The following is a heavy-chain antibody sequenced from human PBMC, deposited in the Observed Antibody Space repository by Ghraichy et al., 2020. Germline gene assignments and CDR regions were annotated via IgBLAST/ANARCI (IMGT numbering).Heavy chain of an antibody. CDR1: GFTFSSYS. V-gene: IGHV3-48*02. Sequence: GGSLRLSCVGSGFTFSSYSMNWVRQSPGKGLEWVSYITSSGRTIFYADSVKGRFTISRDNAKNSLYLQMNSLRDEDTAVFYCARGYRRGRFDYCDGMDVWGQGTTVTVSS. J-gene: IGHJ6*02. CDR3: ARGYRRGRFDYCDGMDV. D-gene: IGHD3-10*01. CDR2: ITSSGRTI.